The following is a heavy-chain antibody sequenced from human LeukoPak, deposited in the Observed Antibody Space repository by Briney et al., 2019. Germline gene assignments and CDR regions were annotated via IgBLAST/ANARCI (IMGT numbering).Heavy chain of an antibody. CDR1: GYTFTXXY. CDR3: AREWPKAARPPYYGMDV. V-gene: IGHV1-2*06. J-gene: IGHJ6*02. D-gene: IGHD6-6*01. CDR2: INPNSGGT. Sequence: VXVSCKASGYTFTXXYMHWVRQAPGQGLEWMGRINPNSGGTNYAQKFQGRVTMTRDTSISTAYMELSRLRSDDTAVYYCAREWPKAARPPYYGMDVWGQGTTVTVSS.